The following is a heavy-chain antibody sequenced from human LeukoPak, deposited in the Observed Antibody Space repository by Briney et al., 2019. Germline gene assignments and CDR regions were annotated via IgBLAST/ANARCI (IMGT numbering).Heavy chain of an antibody. V-gene: IGHV3-7*01. CDR2: INQDESQR. D-gene: IGHD5-24*01. CDR1: GFTFDNYC. CDR3: AKSRWHHSDYDY. Sequence: GGSETLFSAASGFTFDNYCMAWVRQAPGKGLEWVANINQDESQRYYVDSVKGTFIISRDNAKHSLYLQMNSLRAEDTAVYYCAKSRWHHSDYDYWGQGTLVTVSS. J-gene: IGHJ4*02.